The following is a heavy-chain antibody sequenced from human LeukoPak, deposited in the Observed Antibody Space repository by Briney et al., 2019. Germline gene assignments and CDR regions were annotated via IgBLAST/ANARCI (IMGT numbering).Heavy chain of an antibody. CDR1: GFTFSSYG. CDR2: IRYDGSNK. Sequence: GGSLRLSCAASGFTFSSYGMHWVRQAPGKGLEWVAFIRYDGSNKYYADSVKGRFTISRVNSKNTLYLQMNSLRAEDTAVYYCASPYCSSTSCYGNYFDYWGQGTLVTVSS. J-gene: IGHJ4*02. CDR3: ASPYCSSTSCYGNYFDY. V-gene: IGHV3-30*02. D-gene: IGHD2-2*01.